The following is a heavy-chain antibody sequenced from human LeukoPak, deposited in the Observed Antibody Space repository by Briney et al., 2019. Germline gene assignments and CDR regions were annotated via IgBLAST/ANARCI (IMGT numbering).Heavy chain of an antibody. CDR1: GYTFTSYD. CDR2: MNPNSGNT. D-gene: IGHD5-18*01. V-gene: IGHV1-8*03. Sequence: GASLKVSCKASGYTFTSYDINWVRQATGQGLEWMGWMNPNSGNTGYAQKFQGRVTITRNTSISTAYMELSSLRSEDTAVYYCARGLARTSMVTRGGVRFDYWGQGTLVTVSS. J-gene: IGHJ4*02. CDR3: ARGLARTSMVTRGGVRFDY.